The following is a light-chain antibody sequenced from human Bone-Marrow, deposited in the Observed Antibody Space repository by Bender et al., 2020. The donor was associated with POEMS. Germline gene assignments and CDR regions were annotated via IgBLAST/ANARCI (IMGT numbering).Light chain of an antibody. V-gene: IGLV3-21*02. J-gene: IGLJ2*01. CDR1: DFVSNR. CDR2: DDS. CDR3: QVWDYTSDLFVV. Sequence: SYVLTQPPSVSVAPGQTARLTCGGNDFVSNRVHWYQQKPGQAPVLVVYDDSDRPSGIPERFSGSNSGNTATLTISRVEAGDEADYYCQVWDYTSDLFVVFGGGTKLTVL.